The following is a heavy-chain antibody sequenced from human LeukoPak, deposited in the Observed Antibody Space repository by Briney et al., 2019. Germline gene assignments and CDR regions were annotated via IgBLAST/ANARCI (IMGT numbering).Heavy chain of an antibody. CDR1: GGSISSYY. CDR2: IYYSGST. CDR3: ARDQGVSYCSSTSCRYYYYGMDV. D-gene: IGHD2-2*01. J-gene: IGHJ6*02. Sequence: SSETLSLTCTVSGGSISSYYWSWIRQPPGKGLEWIGYIYYSGSTNYNPSLKSRVTISVDTSKNQFSLKLSSVTAADTAVYYCARDQGVSYCSSTSCRYYYYGMDVWGQGTTVTVSS. V-gene: IGHV4-59*01.